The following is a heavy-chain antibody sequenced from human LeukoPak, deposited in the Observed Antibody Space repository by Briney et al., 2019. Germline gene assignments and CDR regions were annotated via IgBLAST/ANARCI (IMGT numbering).Heavy chain of an antibody. J-gene: IGHJ6*01. V-gene: IGHV3-23*01. CDR2: ISGSGDNT. Sequence: GGSLRLSCAASGFTFSSYAMSWVRRTPGKGLEWVSGISGSGDNTLYADSVKGRFTISRDNSKNTLYLEMNSLRAEDTAIYYCAKMKGHPLPKYYMDVWGQGTTATVSS. CDR3: AKMKGHPLPKYYMDV. CDR1: GFTFSSYA. D-gene: IGHD1-26*01.